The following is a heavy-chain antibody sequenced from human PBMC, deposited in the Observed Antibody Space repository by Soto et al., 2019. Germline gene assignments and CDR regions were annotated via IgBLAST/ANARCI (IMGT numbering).Heavy chain of an antibody. D-gene: IGHD1-1*01. Sequence: SETLSLTCAVYAGSVSSRDYYWHWIRQSPGKGLEWIGYMSARGPTNYNPSLKSRVTISSDTSSNQFSLTMTSVTGADTGVYYCARVPSRALSADDQAPWIPYYAMDVWGQGTSVTVSS. CDR3: ARVPSRALSADDQAPWIPYYAMDV. J-gene: IGHJ6*02. CDR2: MSARGPT. V-gene: IGHV4-61*08. CDR1: AGSVSSRDYY.